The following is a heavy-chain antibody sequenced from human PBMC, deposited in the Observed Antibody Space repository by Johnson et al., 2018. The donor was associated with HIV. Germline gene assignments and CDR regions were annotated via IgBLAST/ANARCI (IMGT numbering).Heavy chain of an antibody. V-gene: IGHV3-33*06. CDR1: GFTFSSYG. Sequence: QEQLVESGGGVVQPGRSLRLSCAASGFTFSSYGMHWVRQAPGKGLEWVAVIWYDGNNKYYADSVKGRFTISRDNSKNTLYLKMNSLRAEDTAVYYCAKGPNGQLDDAFHIWGQGTMVTVSS. J-gene: IGHJ3*02. CDR2: IWYDGNNK. CDR3: AKGPNGQLDDAFHI. D-gene: IGHD6-6*01.